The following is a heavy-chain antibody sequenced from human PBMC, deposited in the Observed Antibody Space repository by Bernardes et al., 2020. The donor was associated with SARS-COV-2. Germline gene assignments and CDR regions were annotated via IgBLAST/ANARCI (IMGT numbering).Heavy chain of an antibody. J-gene: IGHJ4*02. D-gene: IGHD3-3*01. CDR2: INSDGSST. CDR3: ARERTYYDFWSGYYPFDY. V-gene: IGHV3-74*01. Sequence: GSLRLSCAASGFTFSSYWMHWVRQAPGKGLVWVSRINSDGSSTSYADSVKGRFTISRDNAKNTLYLQMNSLRAEDTAVYYCARERTYYDFWSGYYPFDYWGQGTLVTVSS. CDR1: GFTFSSYW.